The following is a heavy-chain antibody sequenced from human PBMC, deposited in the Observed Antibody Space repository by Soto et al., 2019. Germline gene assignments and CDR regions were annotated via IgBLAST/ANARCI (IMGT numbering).Heavy chain of an antibody. CDR3: AREAYCTSCSCYTRYGMDV. Sequence: EVQLVETGGGLIQPGGSLRLSCAASGLTVSSNYMSWVRQAPGKGLEWVSVIYSGGSIYYADSVKGRFTISRDNSKNTLYLQMNSLRAEDTGVYYCAREAYCTSCSCYTRYGMDVWGQGTTVTVSS. CDR2: IYSGGSI. D-gene: IGHD2-2*02. CDR1: GLTVSSNY. V-gene: IGHV3-53*02. J-gene: IGHJ6*02.